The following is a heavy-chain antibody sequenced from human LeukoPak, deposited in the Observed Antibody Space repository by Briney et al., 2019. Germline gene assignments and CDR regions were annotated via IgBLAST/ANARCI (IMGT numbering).Heavy chain of an antibody. Sequence: GGSLRLSCGASGFTFSSYSMNWVRQAPGKGLEWVSSISSSSSYIYYADSVKGRFTISRDNAKNSLYLQMNSLRAEDTAVYYCARGGQLESSDYWGQGTLVTVSS. CDR1: GFTFSSYS. J-gene: IGHJ4*02. CDR3: ARGGQLESSDY. V-gene: IGHV3-21*01. D-gene: IGHD1-1*01. CDR2: ISSSSSYI.